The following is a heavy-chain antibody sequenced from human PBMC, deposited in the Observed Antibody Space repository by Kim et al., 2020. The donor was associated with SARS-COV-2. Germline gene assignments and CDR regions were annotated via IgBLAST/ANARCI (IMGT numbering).Heavy chain of an antibody. D-gene: IGHD2-15*01. V-gene: IGHV1-24*01. CDR2: FDPEDGET. J-gene: IGHJ4*02. Sequence: ASVKVSCKVSGYTLTELSMHWVRQAPGKGLEWMGGFDPEDGETIYAQKFQGRVTMTEDTSTDTAYMELSSLRSEDTAVYYCATAGCSGGSRSLDYWGQGTLVTVSS. CDR1: GYTLTELS. CDR3: ATAGCSGGSRSLDY.